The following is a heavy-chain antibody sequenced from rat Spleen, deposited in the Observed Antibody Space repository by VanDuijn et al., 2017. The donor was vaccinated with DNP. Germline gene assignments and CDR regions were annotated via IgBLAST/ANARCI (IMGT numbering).Heavy chain of an antibody. CDR1: GFTFSNYD. CDR3: ARHRTIMPYYYAMDA. V-gene: IGHV5-25*01. CDR2: ISTGGGNT. J-gene: IGHJ4*01. Sequence: EVKFVESGGGLVQPGRSLKLSCAASGFTFSNYDMAWVRQAPTKGLEWVASISTGGGNTYYRDSVKGRFTISRDNAKSTLYLQMDSLRSEDTATYYCARHRTIMPYYYAMDAWGQGASVTVSS. D-gene: IGHD3-8*01.